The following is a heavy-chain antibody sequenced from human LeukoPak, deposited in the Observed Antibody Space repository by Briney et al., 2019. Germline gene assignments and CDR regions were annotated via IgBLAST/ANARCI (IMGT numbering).Heavy chain of an antibody. CDR1: GGSISSYY. V-gene: IGHV4-59*01. CDR3: ATMNIVVVPAAIGRVGAWFDP. Sequence: PSETLSLTCTVSGGSISSYYWSWIRQPPGKGLEWIAYIYYSGSTSYNPSLKSRVTISVDTSKNQFSLKLSSVTAADTAVYYCATMNIVVVPAAIGRVGAWFDPWGQGTLVTVSS. CDR2: IYYSGST. J-gene: IGHJ5*02. D-gene: IGHD2-2*01.